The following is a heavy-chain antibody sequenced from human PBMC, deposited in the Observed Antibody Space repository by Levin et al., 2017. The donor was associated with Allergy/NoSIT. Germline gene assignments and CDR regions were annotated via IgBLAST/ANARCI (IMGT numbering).Heavy chain of an antibody. J-gene: IGHJ3*02. D-gene: IGHD1-14*01. Sequence: GASVKVSCKASGYTFTRYGISWVRQAPGQGLEWMGWISTYNGNTNYAQKLQGRVTMTRDTSTSTAYMELRSLTSDDTAVYYCARYLDFNWNHELRPDAFDIWGQGTMVTVSS. V-gene: IGHV1-18*01. CDR3: ARYLDFNWNHELRPDAFDI. CDR1: GYTFTRYG. CDR2: ISTYNGNT.